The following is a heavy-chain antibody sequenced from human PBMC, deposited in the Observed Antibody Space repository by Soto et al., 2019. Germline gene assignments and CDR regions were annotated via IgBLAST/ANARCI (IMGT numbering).Heavy chain of an antibody. J-gene: IGHJ6*02. V-gene: IGHV1-24*01. CDR3: EFRMITFVGSYYVGMDV. CDR1: GYTLTELS. CDR2: FDPEDGET. D-gene: IGHD3-16*01. Sequence: GASVKVSCKVSGYTLTELSMHWVRQAPGKGLEWMGGFDPEDGETIYAQKFQGRVTMTEDTSTDTAYMELSGLRSEDTAVYYCEFRMITFVGSYYVGMDVWGQGTTVTVSS.